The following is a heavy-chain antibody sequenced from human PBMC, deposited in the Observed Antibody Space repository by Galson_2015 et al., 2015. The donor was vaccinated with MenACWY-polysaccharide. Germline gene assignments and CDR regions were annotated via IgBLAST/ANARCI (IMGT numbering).Heavy chain of an antibody. CDR1: GGSFSGYF. V-gene: IGHV4-34*01. CDR2: INHSGIT. J-gene: IGHJ3*02. D-gene: IGHD6-19*01. CDR3: AKSPGWGAFDI. Sequence: ETLSLTCGVYGGSFSGYFLSWIRQPPGKGLEWIGEINHSGITNYNPSLKSRVTISVDPSKNQISLRLNSVTAADTAVYYCAKSPGWGAFDIWGQATMVTVSS.